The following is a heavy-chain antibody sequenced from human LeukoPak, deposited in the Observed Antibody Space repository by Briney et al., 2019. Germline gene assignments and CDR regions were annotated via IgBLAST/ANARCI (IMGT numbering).Heavy chain of an antibody. CDR3: ARDGSPATVAISDNWFDP. CDR2: ISYDGSNK. CDR1: GFTFSSYA. Sequence: GGSLRLSCAASGFTFSSYAMHWVRQAPGKGLEWVAVISYDGSNKYYADSVKGRFTISRDNSKNTLYLQMNSLRAEDTAVYYCARDGSPATVAISDNWFDPWGQGTLVTVSS. J-gene: IGHJ5*02. V-gene: IGHV3-30*04. D-gene: IGHD2-21*01.